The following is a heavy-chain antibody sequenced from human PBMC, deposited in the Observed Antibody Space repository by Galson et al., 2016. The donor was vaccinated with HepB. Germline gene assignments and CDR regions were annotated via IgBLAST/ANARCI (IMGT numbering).Heavy chain of an antibody. CDR1: GGSISSSSYY. V-gene: IGHV4-39*01. CDR2: IYYSGST. CDR3: ARHLKIQLWLRGNWFDP. J-gene: IGHJ5*02. Sequence: ETLSLTCTVSGGSISSSSYYWGWIRQPPGKGLEWIGSIYYSGSTYYNPSPKSRVTISVDTSKNQFSLKLSSVTATDTAVYYCARHLKIQLWLRGNWFDPWGQGTLVTVSS. D-gene: IGHD5-18*01.